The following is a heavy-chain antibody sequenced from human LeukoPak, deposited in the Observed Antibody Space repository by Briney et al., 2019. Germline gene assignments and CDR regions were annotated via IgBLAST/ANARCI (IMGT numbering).Heavy chain of an antibody. J-gene: IGHJ4*02. V-gene: IGHV4-4*02. Sequence: SETLSLTCAVSGGSISRSNWWSWVRQPPGKGLEWIGEIYHSGSTNYNPSLKSRVTISVDKSKNQFSLKLSSVTAADTAVYYCASDTPSRCSSTSCRDYWGQGTLVTVSS. D-gene: IGHD2-2*01. CDR1: GGSISRSNW. CDR2: IYHSGST. CDR3: ASDTPSRCSSTSCRDY.